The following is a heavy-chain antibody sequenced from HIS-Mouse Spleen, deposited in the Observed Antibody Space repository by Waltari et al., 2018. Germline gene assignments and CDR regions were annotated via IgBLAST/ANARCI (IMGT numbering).Heavy chain of an antibody. J-gene: IGHJ2*01. CDR3: ARDLSVLYDL. D-gene: IGHD2-2*02. CDR1: GLTFSSYW. CDR2: IKQDGSEK. Sequence: EVQLVESGGGLVQPGGSLRLSCAASGLTFSSYWMSWVRQAPGKGLEWVANIKQDGSEKYYVDSVKGRFTISRDNAKNSLYLQMNSLRAEDTAVYYCARDLSVLYDLWGRGTLVTVSS. V-gene: IGHV3-7*01.